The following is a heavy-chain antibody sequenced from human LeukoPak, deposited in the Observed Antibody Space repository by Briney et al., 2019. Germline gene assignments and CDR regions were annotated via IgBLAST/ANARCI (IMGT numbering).Heavy chain of an antibody. CDR2: LSAYNDNT. CDR3: ARDLGQDCSGGSCYYHYYYGMDV. Sequence: GGSVKVSCKASGYTFTSYGISWVRQAPGQGLEWMGWLSAYNDNTNYAQKLQGRVTMTTDTSTSTAYMELRSLRSDDTAVYYCARDLGQDCSGGSCYYHYYYGMDVWGQGTTVTVSS. V-gene: IGHV1-18*01. CDR1: GYTFTSYG. D-gene: IGHD2-15*01. J-gene: IGHJ6*02.